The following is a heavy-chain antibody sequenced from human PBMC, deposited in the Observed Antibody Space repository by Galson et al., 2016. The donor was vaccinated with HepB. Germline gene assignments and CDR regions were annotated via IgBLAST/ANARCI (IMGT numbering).Heavy chain of an antibody. CDR2: ITSGGTT. D-gene: IGHD5-18*01. CDR3: AKRPYSYGWHYGMDV. CDR1: GFSFSSYA. V-gene: IGHV3-23*01. J-gene: IGHJ6*02. Sequence: SLRLSCAASGFSFSSYAMSWVRQAPGKGLEWVSGITSGGTTYYADSVKGRFTISRDNSKHILYLQMKSLRDEDTAVYYCAKRPYSYGWHYGMDVWGQGTTVTVSS.